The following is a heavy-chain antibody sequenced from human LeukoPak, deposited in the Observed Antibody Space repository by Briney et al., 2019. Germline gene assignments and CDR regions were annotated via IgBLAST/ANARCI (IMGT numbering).Heavy chain of an antibody. CDR2: IYPGDSDT. V-gene: IGHV5-51*01. Sequence: GQSLKISSKGSGYSLTSYWISWVRQMPGKGLEWMGIIYPGDSDTRYSPSFQGQVTISADKSISTAYLQWSSLKASDTAMYYCARHSGRHGELLAPGSYWGQGTLVTVSS. CDR3: ARHSGRHGELLAPGSY. J-gene: IGHJ4*02. CDR1: GYSLTSYW. D-gene: IGHD3-10*01.